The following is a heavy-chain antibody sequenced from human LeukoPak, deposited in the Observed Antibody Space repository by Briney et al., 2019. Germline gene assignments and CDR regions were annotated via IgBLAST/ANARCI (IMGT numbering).Heavy chain of an antibody. CDR2: IYSGGST. V-gene: IGHV3-53*01. Sequence: GGSLRLSCAAYGFTVSSNYMSWVRQAPGKGLEWVSVIYSGGSTYYADSVKGRFTISRDNSKNTLYLQMNSLRAEDTAVYYCARDDNYGGNYFDYWGQGTLVTVSS. CDR3: ARDDNYGGNYFDY. J-gene: IGHJ4*02. CDR1: GFTVSSNY. D-gene: IGHD4-17*01.